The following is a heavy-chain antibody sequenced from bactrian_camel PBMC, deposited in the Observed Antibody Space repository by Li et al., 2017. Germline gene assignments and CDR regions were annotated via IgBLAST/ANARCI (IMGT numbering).Heavy chain of an antibody. CDR1: GFTFSSYW. CDR2: ISASGGTT. Sequence: QLVESGGGSVQAGGSLRLSCAASGFTFSSYWMYWVRQAPGKGLEWVSAISASGGTTIYADSVKGRFTISRDNVKSTLYLRLNSLKTEDTAMYYCAKPGGGTYFWEIHFWGQGTQVTVS. D-gene: IGHD2*01. CDR3: AKPGGGTYFWEIHF. V-gene: IGHV3S1*01. J-gene: IGHJ4*01.